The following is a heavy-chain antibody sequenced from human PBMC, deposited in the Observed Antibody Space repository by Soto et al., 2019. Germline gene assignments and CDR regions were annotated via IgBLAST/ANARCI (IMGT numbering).Heavy chain of an antibody. CDR1: GYTFTNFG. J-gene: IGHJ4*02. Sequence: ASVKVSCKASGYTFTNFGISWVRQAPGQGLEWMGWISAYNGNTNYAQKFQGRVTMTRNTSISTAYMELSSLRSEDTAVYYCARAHYYDSSGYYPNFDYWGQGTLVTVSS. D-gene: IGHD3-22*01. CDR2: ISAYNGNT. CDR3: ARAHYYDSSGYYPNFDY. V-gene: IGHV1-18*01.